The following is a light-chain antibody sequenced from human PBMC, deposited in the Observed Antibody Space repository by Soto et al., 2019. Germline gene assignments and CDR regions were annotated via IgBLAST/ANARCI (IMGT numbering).Light chain of an antibody. CDR2: EVV. CDR1: KNDIGVYDF. CDR3: KSYAGSNTYV. J-gene: IGLJ1*01. Sequence: QSSLTQPPYASGSPGQSVTISCTGTKNDIGVYDFVSWYQHHPGKAPRLIIYEVVQRPSGVPDRFSGSKSGNTASLTVSGLQAADEDDYFCKSYAGSNTYVFGSGTKLTVL. V-gene: IGLV2-8*01.